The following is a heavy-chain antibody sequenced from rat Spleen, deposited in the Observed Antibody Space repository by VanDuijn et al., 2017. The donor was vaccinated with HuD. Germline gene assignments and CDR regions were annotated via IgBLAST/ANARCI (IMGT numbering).Heavy chain of an antibody. Sequence: EVQLVESGGGLVQPGRSLKLSCAASGFTFSNYDMAWVRQAPTKGLEWVASISPSGGSTYYRDSVKGRFTVSRDNAKSTLYLQMDSLRSEDTATYYCAKENTMGITTGYFDYWGQGVMVTVSS. CDR1: GFTFSNYD. CDR2: ISPSGGST. CDR3: AKENTMGITTGYFDY. V-gene: IGHV5-27*01. J-gene: IGHJ2*01. D-gene: IGHD1-9*01.